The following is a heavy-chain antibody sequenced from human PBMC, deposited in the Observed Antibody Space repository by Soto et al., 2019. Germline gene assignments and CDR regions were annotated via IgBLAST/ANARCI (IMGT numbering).Heavy chain of an antibody. CDR2: IYYSGST. J-gene: IGHJ4*02. V-gene: IGHV4-39*07. Sequence: SETLSLTCTVSGGSISSSSYYWGWIRQPPGKGLEWIGSIYYSGSTYYNPSLKSRVTISVDTSKNQFSLKLSSVTAADTAVYYCARGSYGPTRPFDYWGQGTLVTVSS. CDR1: GGSISSSSYY. D-gene: IGHD5-18*01. CDR3: ARGSYGPTRPFDY.